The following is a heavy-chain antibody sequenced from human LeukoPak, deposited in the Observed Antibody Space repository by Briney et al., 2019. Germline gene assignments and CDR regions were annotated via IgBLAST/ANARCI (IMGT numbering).Heavy chain of an antibody. V-gene: IGHV1-18*01. J-gene: IGHJ6*03. Sequence: ASVKVSCKASGYTFTSYGISWVRQAPGQGLEWMGWISAYNGNTNYAQKLQGRVTITADKSTNTAYMELSSLRSEDTAVYYCATCSGGSCYSHYYMDVWGKGTTVTISS. CDR3: ATCSGGSCYSHYYMDV. CDR2: ISAYNGNT. CDR1: GYTFTSYG. D-gene: IGHD2-15*01.